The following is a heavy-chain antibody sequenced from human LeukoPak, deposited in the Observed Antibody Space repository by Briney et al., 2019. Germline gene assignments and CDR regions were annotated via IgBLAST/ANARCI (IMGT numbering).Heavy chain of an antibody. CDR2: IRYDGSNK. D-gene: IGHD3-10*01. CDR3: ARDQGSGINYYYYYMDV. CDR1: GFTFSRYG. V-gene: IGHV3-30*02. J-gene: IGHJ6*03. Sequence: PGGSLRLSCAASGFTFSRYGMHWVRQAPGKGLEWVAFIRYDGSNKYYADSVKGRFTISRDNSKNTLYLQMNSLRAEDTAVYYCARDQGSGINYYYYYMDVWGKGTTVTVSS.